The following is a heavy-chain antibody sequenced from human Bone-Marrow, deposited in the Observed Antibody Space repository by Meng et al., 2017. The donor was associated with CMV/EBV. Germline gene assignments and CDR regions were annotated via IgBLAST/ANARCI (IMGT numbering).Heavy chain of an antibody. Sequence: VQLLQSVGGLVQPGGSLRLSCAASGFTSSNYALSWVRQAPGKGLEWVSAISGNGAGTYYSDSVKGRFIISRDTSKNTMYLQMNSLRAEDTAIYYCAKEMALERPFDYWGQGTLVTVSS. CDR1: GFTSSNYA. D-gene: IGHD5-24*01. CDR2: ISGNGAGT. V-gene: IGHV3-23*01. CDR3: AKEMALERPFDY. J-gene: IGHJ4*02.